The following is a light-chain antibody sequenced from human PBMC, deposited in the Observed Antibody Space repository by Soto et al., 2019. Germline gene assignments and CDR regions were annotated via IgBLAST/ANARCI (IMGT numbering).Light chain of an antibody. CDR3: QQYGSSPT. CDR1: QSVSSNY. J-gene: IGKJ1*01. V-gene: IGKV3-20*01. CDR2: DVS. Sequence: EIELTQSPGTLSLSPGERATLSCRSSQSVSSNYLAWYQQKPDQAPRLVIYDVSGRATGIPDRFSGSGSGTDFTLTISRLEPEDFAVYYCQQYGSSPTFGQGTKVEIK.